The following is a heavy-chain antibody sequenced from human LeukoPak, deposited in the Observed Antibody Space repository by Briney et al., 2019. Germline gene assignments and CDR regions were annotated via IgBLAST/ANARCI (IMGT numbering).Heavy chain of an antibody. Sequence: PGGSLRLSCAASGFTFSSYGMHWVRQAPGKGLEWVAFIRYDGSNKYYADSVKGRFTISRDNSKNTLYLQMNSLRAEDTAVYYCAKDQWIRQLLGSHFDYWGQGTLVTVSS. V-gene: IGHV3-30*02. J-gene: IGHJ4*02. D-gene: IGHD2-2*01. CDR1: GFTFSSYG. CDR2: IRYDGSNK. CDR3: AKDQWIRQLLGSHFDY.